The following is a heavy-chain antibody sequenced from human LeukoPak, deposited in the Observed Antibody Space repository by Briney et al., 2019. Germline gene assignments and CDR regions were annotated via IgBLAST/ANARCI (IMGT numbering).Heavy chain of an antibody. CDR2: ISDGGGTT. J-gene: IGHJ4*02. CDR1: GFTFNSYA. CDR3: AKYYYASGRHHDS. Sequence: GGSLRLSCAASGFTFNSYAMSWVRQAPGKGLEWVSVISDGGGTTSYIDSVKGRFTISRDNSKNILYLQMNSLRAEDTAVYYCAKYYYASGRHHDSWGQGTLVTVSS. V-gene: IGHV3-23*01. D-gene: IGHD3-10*01.